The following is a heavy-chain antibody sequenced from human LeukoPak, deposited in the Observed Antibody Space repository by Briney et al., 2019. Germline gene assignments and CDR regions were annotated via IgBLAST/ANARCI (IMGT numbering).Heavy chain of an antibody. Sequence: GGSLRLSCAASDFSVSTNYMTWVRQAPGEGLEWVSVMYTSGSTYYTDSVKGRFTISRDEPQNTLYLQMNSLRAEDTAVYYCAGYGGSYPYYMDVWGKGTTAIISS. V-gene: IGHV3-53*01. CDR3: AGYGGSYPYYMDV. J-gene: IGHJ6*03. D-gene: IGHD1-26*01. CDR1: DFSVSTNY. CDR2: MYTSGST.